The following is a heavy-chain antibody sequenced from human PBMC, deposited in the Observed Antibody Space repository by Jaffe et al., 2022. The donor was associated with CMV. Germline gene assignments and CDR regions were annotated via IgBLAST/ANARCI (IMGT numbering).Heavy chain of an antibody. CDR3: ARVGYYDFWSGYYYYMDV. CDR1: GFTFSSYS. J-gene: IGHJ6*03. CDR2: ISSSSSYI. D-gene: IGHD3-3*01. Sequence: EVQLVESGGGLVKPGGSLRLSCAASGFTFSSYSMNWVRQAPGKGLEWVSSISSSSSYIYYADSVKGRFTISRDNAKNSLYLQMNSLRAEDTAVYYCARVGYYDFWSGYYYYMDVWGKGTTVTVSS. V-gene: IGHV3-21*01.